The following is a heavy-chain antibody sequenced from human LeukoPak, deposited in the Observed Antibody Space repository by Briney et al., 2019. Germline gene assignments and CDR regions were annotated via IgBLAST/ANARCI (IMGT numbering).Heavy chain of an antibody. CDR1: GFTFSDHW. CDR2: INQGGSEE. V-gene: IGHV3-7*01. J-gene: IGHJ4*02. Sequence: GGSLRLSCAASGFTFSDHWMSWVRQAPGKGLEWVANINQGGSEEQYVDSVKGRFTISRDNAKSSLYLQMNSLKAEDTAVYYCAGGYYWSYWGQETLVTVSS. CDR3: AGGYYWSY. D-gene: IGHD3-22*01.